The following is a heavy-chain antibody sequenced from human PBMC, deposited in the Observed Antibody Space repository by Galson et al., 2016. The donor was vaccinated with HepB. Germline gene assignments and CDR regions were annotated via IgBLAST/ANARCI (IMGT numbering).Heavy chain of an antibody. V-gene: IGHV3-15*01. CDR3: TTLTGITEDPGDY. CDR2: IKSKIDGGTT. J-gene: IGHJ4*02. Sequence: SLRLSCAASGFTFINGWMSWVRQAPGKGREWVGRIKSKIDGGTTDYAAPVKGRFTISRDDSKNTLYLQMNSLKNEDAGVYYCTTLTGITEDPGDYWGQGTLVTVSS. D-gene: IGHD1-7*01. CDR1: GFTFINGW.